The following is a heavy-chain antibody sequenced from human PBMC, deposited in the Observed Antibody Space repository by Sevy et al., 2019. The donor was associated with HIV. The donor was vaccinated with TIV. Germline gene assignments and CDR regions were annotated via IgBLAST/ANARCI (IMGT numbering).Heavy chain of an antibody. D-gene: IGHD3-3*01. V-gene: IGHV3-30-3*01. CDR2: ISCDGSNK. CDR3: ARDLGLTIFGYYGMDV. CDR1: GFTFSSYA. J-gene: IGHJ6*02. Sequence: GGSLRLSCAASGFTFSSYAMHWVRQAPGKGLEWVAVISCDGSNKYYADSVKGRFTISRDNSKNTLYLQMNSLRAEDTAVYYCARDLGLTIFGYYGMDVWGQGTTVTVSS.